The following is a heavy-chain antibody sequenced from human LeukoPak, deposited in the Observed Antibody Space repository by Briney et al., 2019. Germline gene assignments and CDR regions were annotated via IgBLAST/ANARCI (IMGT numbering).Heavy chain of an antibody. D-gene: IGHD6-19*01. CDR3: ARVQAGYFDY. CDR1: GFTFSSYE. J-gene: IGHJ4*02. CDR2: ISSSGSTI. V-gene: IGHV3-48*03. Sequence: PGGSLRLSCAASGFTFSSYEMNWVRQAPGKGLEWVSYISSSGSTIYYADSVKGRFTIFRDNAKNSLYLQMNSLRAEDTAVYYCARVQAGYFDYWGQGTLVTVSS.